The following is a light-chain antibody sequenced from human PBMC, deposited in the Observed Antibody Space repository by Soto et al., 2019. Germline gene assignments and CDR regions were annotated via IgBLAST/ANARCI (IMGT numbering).Light chain of an antibody. Sequence: EKVMTQSPATLSVSPGERVTLSCRASQFVSSRLAWYQQRPGQVPRLLIYDTSTMAPGISARFSGSGSGTEFTLTISSLQSEDFAVYYCQEYIQWPPGMFGPGTKVDIK. V-gene: IGKV3-15*01. CDR1: QFVSSR. CDR2: DTS. CDR3: QEYIQWPPGM. J-gene: IGKJ1*01.